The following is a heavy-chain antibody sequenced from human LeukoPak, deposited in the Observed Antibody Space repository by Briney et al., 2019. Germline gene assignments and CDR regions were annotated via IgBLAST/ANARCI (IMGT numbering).Heavy chain of an antibody. D-gene: IGHD6-6*01. CDR2: IYYSGSI. V-gene: IGHV4-30-4*01. CDR1: GGSISSGDYY. J-gene: IGHJ4*02. Sequence: PSQTLSLTCTVSGGSISSGDYYWSWIRQPPGKGLEWIGYIYYSGSIYYNPSLKSRVTISADTSKNQFSLKLSSVTAADTAVYYCARHAGVARPFDYWGQGTLVTVSS. CDR3: ARHAGVARPFDY.